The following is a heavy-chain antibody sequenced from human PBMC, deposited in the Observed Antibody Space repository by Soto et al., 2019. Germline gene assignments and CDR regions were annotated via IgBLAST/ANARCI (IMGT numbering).Heavy chain of an antibody. Sequence: QVQLVESGGGAVQPGRSLRLSCAASGFTFNHFAMHWVRQAPGKGLDWVAVISYDGRRKSYADSVKGRFTISRDNSERTLDLQMNNLTCQDTGIYYFAGEDSGDYFAYFDYWGQGSLVAVSS. CDR1: GFTFNHFA. J-gene: IGHJ4*02. D-gene: IGHD1-26*01. CDR3: AGEDSGDYFAYFDY. CDR2: ISYDGRRK. V-gene: IGHV3-30*04.